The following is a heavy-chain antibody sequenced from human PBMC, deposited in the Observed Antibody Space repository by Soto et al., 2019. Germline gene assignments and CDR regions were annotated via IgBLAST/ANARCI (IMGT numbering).Heavy chain of an antibody. V-gene: IGHV1-69*12. Sequence: QVQLVQSGAEVKKPGSSVKVSCKASGGTFSSYAISWVRQAPGQGLEWMGGIIPIFGTANYAQKFQGRVTISADESTSTAVVELSSLTSEDTAVYYCARAPYDSNGYYPQGFDPWGQGTLVTVSS. CDR2: IIPIFGTA. D-gene: IGHD3-22*01. CDR1: GGTFSSYA. CDR3: ARAPYDSNGYYPQGFDP. J-gene: IGHJ5*02.